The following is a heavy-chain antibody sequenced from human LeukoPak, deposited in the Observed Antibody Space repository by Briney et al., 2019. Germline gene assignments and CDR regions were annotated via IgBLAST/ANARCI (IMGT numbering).Heavy chain of an antibody. CDR3: ARWRSSSNWLDS. V-gene: IGHV3-30*09. Sequence: PGGSLRLACTASGFTFSDYAMHWVRLTPGRGLEWVMLISYDGSDKYYADSVKGRFAISRDNSRNTLYLQMNSLRPEDTGLYWCARWRSSSNWLDSWGQGTLVTVSS. CDR1: GFTFSDYA. D-gene: IGHD6-19*01. J-gene: IGHJ5*01. CDR2: ISYDGSDK.